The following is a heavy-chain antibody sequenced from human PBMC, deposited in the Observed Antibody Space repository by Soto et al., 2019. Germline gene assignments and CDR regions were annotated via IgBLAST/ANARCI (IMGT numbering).Heavy chain of an antibody. CDR3: ARDQGGRVLMVYATPAY. Sequence: GGSLRLSCAASGFTFSSYAMHWVRQAPGKGLEWVAVISYDGSNKYYADSVKGRFTISRDNSKNTLYLQMNSLRAEDTAVYYCARDQGGRVLMVYATPAYWGQGTPVTGSS. D-gene: IGHD2-8*01. CDR2: ISYDGSNK. CDR1: GFTFSSYA. V-gene: IGHV3-30-3*01. J-gene: IGHJ4*02.